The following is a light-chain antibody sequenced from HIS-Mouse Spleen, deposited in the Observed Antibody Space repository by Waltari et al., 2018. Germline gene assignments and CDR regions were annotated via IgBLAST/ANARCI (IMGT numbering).Light chain of an antibody. CDR3: CSYAGSSTFVV. CDR2: DGS. V-gene: IGLV2-23*01. Sequence: QSALTHPASVSGSPGQSITIPCTGTSRHVGSYNLVSWYQQHPGKSPKLMIYDGSKRPSGVSNRFSGSKSGNTASLTISGLQAEDEADYYCCSYAGSSTFVVFGGGTKLTVL. J-gene: IGLJ2*01. CDR1: SRHVGSYNL.